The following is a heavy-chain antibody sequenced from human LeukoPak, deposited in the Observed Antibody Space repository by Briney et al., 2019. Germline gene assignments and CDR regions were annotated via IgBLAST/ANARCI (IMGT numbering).Heavy chain of an antibody. CDR2: INPNSGGT. J-gene: IGHJ4*02. CDR3: ATELRWKDH. D-gene: IGHD4-23*01. V-gene: IGHV1-2*02. Sequence: GASVKVSCKASGYTFTGYSMHWVRQAPGQGLEWMGWINPNSGGTNYAQKFQGRVTMTRDTSISTAYMELSSLRSEDTAVYYCATELRWKDHWGQGTLVTVSS. CDR1: GYTFTGYS.